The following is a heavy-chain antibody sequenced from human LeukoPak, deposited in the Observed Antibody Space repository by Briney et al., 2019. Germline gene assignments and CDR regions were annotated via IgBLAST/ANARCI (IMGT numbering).Heavy chain of an antibody. CDR1: GGSISSSSYY. D-gene: IGHD4-17*01. V-gene: IGHV4-39*07. Sequence: PSETLSLTCTVSGGSISSSSYYWGWIRQPPGKGLEWIGSIYYSGSTYYNPSLKSRVTISVDTSKNQFSLKLSSVTAADTAVYYCGRIIYGDYGGALNYYYYMDVWGKGTTVTVSS. CDR3: GRIIYGDYGGALNYYYYMDV. J-gene: IGHJ6*03. CDR2: IYYSGST.